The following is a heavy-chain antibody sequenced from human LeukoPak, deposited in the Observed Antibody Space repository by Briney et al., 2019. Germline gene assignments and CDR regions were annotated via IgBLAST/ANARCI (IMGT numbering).Heavy chain of an antibody. CDR3: AFLAYYMNV. CDR2: INHDGGT. J-gene: IGHJ6*03. Sequence: SETLSLPCAVYGELFVVLHWSGIRQPPGKALEGRGQINHDGGTTHTLPHKCRLTISGDTSKNPFSLRLTSVTAADTAVYYCAFLAYYMNVWSKGTT. V-gene: IGHV4-34*01. CDR1: GELFVVLH.